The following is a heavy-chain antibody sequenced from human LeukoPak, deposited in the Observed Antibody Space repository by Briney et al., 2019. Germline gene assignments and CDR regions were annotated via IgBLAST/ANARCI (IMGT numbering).Heavy chain of an antibody. V-gene: IGHV3-48*01. CDR2: ISSSSSTI. J-gene: IGHJ6*03. Sequence: GGSLRLSCAASGFTFSSYSMNWVRQAPGKGLEWVSYISSSSSTIYHADSLKGRFTISRDNAKNSLYLQMSSLRAEDTAVYYCARYSGTYNYMDVWGKGTTVIVSS. CDR1: GFTFSSYS. CDR3: ARYSGTYNYMDV. D-gene: IGHD1-26*01.